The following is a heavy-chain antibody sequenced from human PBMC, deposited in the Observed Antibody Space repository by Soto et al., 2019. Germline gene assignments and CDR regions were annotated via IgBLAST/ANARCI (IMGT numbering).Heavy chain of an antibody. D-gene: IGHD3-22*01. CDR2: IYYSGST. CDR3: ARVPFSDSSGYYDY. Sequence: KTSETLSLTCTVSGGSISSGGYYWSWIRQHPGKGLEWIGYIYYSGSTYYNPSLKSRVTISVDTSKNQFSLKLSSVTAADTAVYYCARVPFSDSSGYYDYWGQGTLVTVSS. V-gene: IGHV4-31*03. CDR1: GGSISSGGYY. J-gene: IGHJ4*02.